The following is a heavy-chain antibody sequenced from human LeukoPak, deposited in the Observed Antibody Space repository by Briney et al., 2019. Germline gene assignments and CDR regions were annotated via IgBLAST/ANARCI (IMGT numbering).Heavy chain of an antibody. Sequence: GGSLRLSCAASGFTFSSYGMHWVRHAPGKGLERVAVISYDGSNKYYADSVKGRFTISRDNSKNTLYLQMNSLRAEDTAVYYCARDIAAAGTYFQYWGQGTLVTVSS. CDR1: GFTFSSYG. D-gene: IGHD6-13*01. CDR2: ISYDGSNK. CDR3: ARDIAAAGTYFQY. J-gene: IGHJ1*01. V-gene: IGHV3-30*03.